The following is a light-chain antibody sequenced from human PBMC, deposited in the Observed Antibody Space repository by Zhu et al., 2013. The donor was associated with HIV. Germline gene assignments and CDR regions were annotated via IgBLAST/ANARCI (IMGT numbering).Light chain of an antibody. V-gene: IGKV3-20*01. CDR2: GAS. J-gene: IGKJ4*01. CDR1: QTVTSSY. CDR3: QQYQSSLT. Sequence: EIVLTQSPGTLSLSPGERTTLSCRASQTVTSSYLAWYQHKPGQAPRLLIYGASSRATGIPDKFSGSGSGTDFTLTISGLESEDFAVYYCQQYQSSLTFGGGTKVEIK.